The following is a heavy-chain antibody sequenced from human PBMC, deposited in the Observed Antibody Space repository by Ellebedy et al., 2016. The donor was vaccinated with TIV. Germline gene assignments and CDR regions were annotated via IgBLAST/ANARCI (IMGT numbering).Heavy chain of an antibody. Sequence: AASVKVSCKASGYTFTSYYMHWVRQAPGQGLEWMGIINPSGGSTSYAQKFQGRVTMTRDTSTSTVYMELSSLRSEDTAVYYCARGDYYDSSGYQTPFDYWGQGTLVTVSS. CDR1: GYTFTSYY. J-gene: IGHJ4*02. V-gene: IGHV1-46*01. CDR3: ARGDYYDSSGYQTPFDY. D-gene: IGHD3-22*01. CDR2: INPSGGST.